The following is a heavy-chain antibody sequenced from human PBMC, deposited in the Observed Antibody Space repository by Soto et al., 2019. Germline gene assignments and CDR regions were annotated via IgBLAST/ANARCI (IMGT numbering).Heavy chain of an antibody. Sequence: GGSLSLSCAASGFTFSSYGMHWVRQAPGKGLEWVAVISYDGSNKYYADSVKGRFTVSRDNSKNTLYLQMNSLRAEDTAVYYCATASLTSYYDFWSGPLDLDWFDPWGQGTLVNVSS. CDR2: ISYDGSNK. D-gene: IGHD3-3*01. V-gene: IGHV3-30*03. CDR1: GFTFSSYG. J-gene: IGHJ5*02. CDR3: ATASLTSYYDFWSGPLDLDWFDP.